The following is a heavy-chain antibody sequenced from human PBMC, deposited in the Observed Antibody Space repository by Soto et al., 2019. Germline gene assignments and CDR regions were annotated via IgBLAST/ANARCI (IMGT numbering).Heavy chain of an antibody. CDR1: GYSFTSYW. CDR3: ARHGFYGDYASNYFDP. Sequence: LKISCKGSGYSFTSYWIGWVRQMPGKGLEYMGIIYPGDSDSRYSPSFQGQVTFSADKSISTAYMQWSSLKASDTAMYYCARHGFYGDYASNYFDPWGQGTLVTVSS. J-gene: IGHJ5*02. CDR2: IYPGDSDS. V-gene: IGHV5-51*01. D-gene: IGHD4-17*01.